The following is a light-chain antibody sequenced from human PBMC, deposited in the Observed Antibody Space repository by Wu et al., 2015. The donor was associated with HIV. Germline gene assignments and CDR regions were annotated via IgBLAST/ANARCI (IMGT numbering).Light chain of an antibody. J-gene: IGKJ2*01. CDR2: KAS. Sequence: DIQMTQSPSTLSASVGDRVTITCRASQSISSWLAWYQQKPGKAPKLLIYKASSLESGVPSRFSGSGSGTEFTLTISSLQSDDSATYFCHQYHTYQYTFGQGTKLEIK. CDR3: HQYHTYQYT. CDR1: QSISSW. V-gene: IGKV1-5*03.